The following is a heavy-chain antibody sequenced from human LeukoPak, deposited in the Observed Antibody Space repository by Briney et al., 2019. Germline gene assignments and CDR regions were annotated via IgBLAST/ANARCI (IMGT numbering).Heavy chain of an antibody. V-gene: IGHV1-2*02. J-gene: IGHJ4*02. CDR1: GYTFTGYY. D-gene: IGHD4-11*01. Sequence: ASVKVSCKASGYTFTGYYMHWVRQAPGQGLEWLGWINPNSGGTNYAQKFQGRVTVTRDTSISTAYMELSRLRSDDTAVYYCATPGGLDSNYIFDYWGQGTLVTVSS. CDR3: ATPGGLDSNYIFDY. CDR2: INPNSGGT.